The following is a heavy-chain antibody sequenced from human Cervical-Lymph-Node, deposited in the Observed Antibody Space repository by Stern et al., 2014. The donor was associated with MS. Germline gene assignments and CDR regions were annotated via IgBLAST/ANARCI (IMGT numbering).Heavy chain of an antibody. Sequence: EVHLVESGGGLVKPGGSLRLSCAASGFTFSSYSMNWVRQAPGKGLEWVSSISSSSSYIYYADSVKGRFTISRDNAKNSLYLKMNSLRAEDTAVYYCARAYYGSGSYPYWGQGTLVTVSS. D-gene: IGHD3-10*01. V-gene: IGHV3-21*01. CDR1: GFTFSSYS. CDR2: ISSSSSYI. CDR3: ARAYYGSGSYPY. J-gene: IGHJ4*02.